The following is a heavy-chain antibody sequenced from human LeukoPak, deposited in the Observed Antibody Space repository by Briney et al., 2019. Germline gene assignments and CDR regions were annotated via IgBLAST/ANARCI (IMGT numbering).Heavy chain of an antibody. Sequence: PGGSLRLSCAAPGFTFSSYGMSWVRQAPGKGLEWVSAISGSGGSTYYADSVKGRFTISRDNSKNTLYLQMNGLRAEDTAVYYCAKDRGIISDYWGQGTLVTVSS. V-gene: IGHV3-23*01. CDR3: AKDRGIISDY. CDR1: GFTFSSYG. J-gene: IGHJ4*02. CDR2: ISGSGGST. D-gene: IGHD3-10*01.